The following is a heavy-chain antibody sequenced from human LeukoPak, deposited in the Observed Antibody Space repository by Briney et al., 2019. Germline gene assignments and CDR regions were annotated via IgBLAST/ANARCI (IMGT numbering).Heavy chain of an antibody. J-gene: IGHJ6*03. CDR3: ARDNGGAAMAYYYYYYMDV. D-gene: IGHD5-18*01. CDR1: GYTFTSYD. V-gene: IGHV1-8*01. CDR2: MNPNSGNT. Sequence: ASVKVSCKASGYTFTSYDINWVRQATGQGLEWMGWMNPNSGNTGYAQKFQGRVTMTRNTSISTAYMELSSLRSEDTAVYYCARDNGGAAMAYYYYYYMDVWGKGTTVTISS.